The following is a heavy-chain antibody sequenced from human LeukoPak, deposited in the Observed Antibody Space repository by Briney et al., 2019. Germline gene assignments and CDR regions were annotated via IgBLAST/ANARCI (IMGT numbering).Heavy chain of an antibody. CDR2: INPKSGKT. D-gene: IGHD3-16*01. Sequence: GASVKVSCKASGYTFSSSTISWVRQAAGQGLEWMGWINPKSGKTSYAQKFQDRVSMTGNTSTSTAYMELSSLRSEDTAVYYCARDNDSRDPPHFDYWGQGTLVTVSS. V-gene: IGHV1-8*01. CDR1: GYTFSSST. CDR3: ARDNDSRDPPHFDY. J-gene: IGHJ4*02.